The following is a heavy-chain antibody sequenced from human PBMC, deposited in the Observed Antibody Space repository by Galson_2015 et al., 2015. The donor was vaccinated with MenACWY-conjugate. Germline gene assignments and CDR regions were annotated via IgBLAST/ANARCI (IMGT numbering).Heavy chain of an antibody. CDR3: ARHPPGGRGMDV. CDR2: ISPIDSKT. Sequence: QSGAEVKKPGESLTISCTGSGYNFITYWIGWVRQMPGKGLEWVGLISPIDSKTRYSPAFEGQVTISADNSITTAYLQWNSLQASDPAMYYCARHPPGGRGMDVWGQGTTVTVSS. J-gene: IGHJ6*02. CDR1: GYNFITYW. D-gene: IGHD1-26*01. V-gene: IGHV5-51*01.